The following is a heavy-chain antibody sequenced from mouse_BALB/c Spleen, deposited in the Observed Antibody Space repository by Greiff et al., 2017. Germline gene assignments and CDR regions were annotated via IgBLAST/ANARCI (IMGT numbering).Heavy chain of an antibody. CDR3: ARHPTGSSPYYAMDY. CDR2: INPYNDGT. J-gene: IGHJ4*01. CDR1: GYTFTSYV. D-gene: IGHD1-1*01. Sequence: EVQLQQSGPELVKPGASVKMSCKASGYTFTSYVMHWVKQKPGQGLEWIGYINPYNDGTKYNEKFKGKATLTSDKSSSTAYMELSSLTSEDSAVYYCARHPTGSSPYYAMDYWGQGTSVTVSS. V-gene: IGHV1-14*01.